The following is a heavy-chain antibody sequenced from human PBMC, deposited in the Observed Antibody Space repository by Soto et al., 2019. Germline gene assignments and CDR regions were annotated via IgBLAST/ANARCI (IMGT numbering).Heavy chain of an antibody. J-gene: IGHJ6*03. CDR1: GFTFSDYY. D-gene: IGHD2-8*01. CDR2: ISSSGSTI. Sequence: QVQLVESGGGLVKPGGSLRLSCAASGFTFSDYYMSWIRQAPGKGLEWVSYISSSGSTIYYADSVKGRFTISRDNAKKSLYLQMNSLRAEGTAVYYCASPRTIRYYYYMDVGGKGTTVTVSS. CDR3: ASPRTIRYYYYMDV. V-gene: IGHV3-11*01.